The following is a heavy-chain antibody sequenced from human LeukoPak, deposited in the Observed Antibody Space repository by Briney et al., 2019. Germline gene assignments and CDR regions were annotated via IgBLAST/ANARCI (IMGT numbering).Heavy chain of an antibody. D-gene: IGHD5-24*01. CDR1: GFTFSSYS. J-gene: IGHJ3*02. CDR2: ISSSSSYI. Sequence: PGGSLRLSCAASGFTFSSYSMNWVRQAPGKGLEWVSSISSSSSYIYYADSVKGRFTISRDNAKNSLYLQMNSLRAEDTAVYYCARLRRDGYNYPYDAFDIRGQGTMVTVSS. CDR3: ARLRRDGYNYPYDAFDI. V-gene: IGHV3-21*01.